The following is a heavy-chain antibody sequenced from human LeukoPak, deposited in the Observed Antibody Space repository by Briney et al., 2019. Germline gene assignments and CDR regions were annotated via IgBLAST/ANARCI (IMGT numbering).Heavy chain of an antibody. CDR1: GYTFTSYG. D-gene: IGHD6-13*01. V-gene: IGHV1-18*01. CDR2: ISAYNGNT. J-gene: IGHJ5*02. Sequence: ASVKVSCKASGYTFTSYGISWVRQAPGQGLEWMGWISAYNGNTNYAQKLQGRVTMTTDTSTSTAYMELRSLRSDDTAVYYCARVSPEGDSSSWYPGWFDPWGQGTLVTVS. CDR3: ARVSPEGDSSSWYPGWFDP.